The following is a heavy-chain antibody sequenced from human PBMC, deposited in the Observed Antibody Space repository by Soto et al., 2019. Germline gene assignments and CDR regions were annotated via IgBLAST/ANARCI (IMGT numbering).Heavy chain of an antibody. V-gene: IGHV3-48*01. CDR3: ARERTGTTDY. Sequence: EVQLVESGGGLVQPGGSLRLSCAASGFTFSSYSMNWVRQAPGKGLEWVSYISSSSSTIYYADSVKGRFTISRDNAKNSLYLQMNSLGAEDKAVYYCARERTGTTDYWGQGTLVTVSS. CDR1: GFTFSSYS. D-gene: IGHD1-7*01. CDR2: ISSSSSTI. J-gene: IGHJ4*02.